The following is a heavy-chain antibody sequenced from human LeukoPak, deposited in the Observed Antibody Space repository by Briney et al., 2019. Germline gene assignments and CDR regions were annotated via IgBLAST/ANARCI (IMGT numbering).Heavy chain of an antibody. CDR2: IYYSGST. CDR3: ARKGRDYYGSGSYYPPDY. V-gene: IGHV4-39*01. D-gene: IGHD3-10*01. Sequence: PSETLSLTCTVSGGSISSSSYYWGWIRQPPGKGLEWIGSIYYSGSTYYNPSLKGRVTISVDTSKNQFSLKLSSVTAADTAVYYCARKGRDYYGSGSYYPPDYWGQGTLVTVSS. J-gene: IGHJ4*02. CDR1: GGSISSSSYY.